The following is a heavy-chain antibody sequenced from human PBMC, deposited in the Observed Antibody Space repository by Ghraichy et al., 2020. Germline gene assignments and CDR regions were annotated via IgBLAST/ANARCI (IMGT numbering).Heavy chain of an antibody. D-gene: IGHD3-22*01. Sequence: SETLSLTCAVSGGSIRRRGYSWSWIRQPPGKGLAWIGYIYHSGSTYYNPSLKSRVTISVDRSKNQFSLKLSSVTAADTAVYYCARGKNYDSSGYYTHDAFDIWGQGTMVTVSS. V-gene: IGHV4-30-2*01. J-gene: IGHJ3*02. CDR2: IYHSGST. CDR3: ARGKNYDSSGYYTHDAFDI. CDR1: GGSIRRRGYS.